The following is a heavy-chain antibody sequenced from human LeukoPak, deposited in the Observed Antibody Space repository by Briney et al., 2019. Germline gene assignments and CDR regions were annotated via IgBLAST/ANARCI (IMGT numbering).Heavy chain of an antibody. Sequence: GASVKVSCKASGYTFTSYGISWVRQAPGQGLEWMGWISAYNGNTNYAQKLQGRVTMTTDTSTSTAYMELRSLRSDDTAVYYCHAPNVLPGIDYWGQGTLVTVSS. J-gene: IGHJ4*02. CDR2: ISAYNGNT. D-gene: IGHD2-15*01. CDR1: GYTFTSYG. CDR3: HAPNVLPGIDY. V-gene: IGHV1-18*01.